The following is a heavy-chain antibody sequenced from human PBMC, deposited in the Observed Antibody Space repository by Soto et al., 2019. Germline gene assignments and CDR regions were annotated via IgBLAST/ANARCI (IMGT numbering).Heavy chain of an antibody. J-gene: IGHJ4*02. V-gene: IGHV4-59*01. Sequence: PSETLSLTCTVSGGSISSYYWSWIRQPPGKGLEWIGYIYYSGSANYNPSLMSRVTISVDSSKNQFSLKLSSVTAADTAVYYCARDQNGSPHFDYWGQGTLVTVSS. CDR3: ARDQNGSPHFDY. CDR2: IYYSGSA. D-gene: IGHD1-26*01. CDR1: GGSISSYY.